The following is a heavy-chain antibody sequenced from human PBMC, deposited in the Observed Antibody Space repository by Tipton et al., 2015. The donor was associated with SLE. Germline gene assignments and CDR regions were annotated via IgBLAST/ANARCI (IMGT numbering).Heavy chain of an antibody. CDR3: ARRAEEARRSSSENWFEP. D-gene: IGHD6-6*01. J-gene: IGHJ5*02. CDR1: GGSTSRYS. Sequence: TLSLTCTVSGGSTSRYSWSWIRQTPGKGLEWIGCIYYSGSTNYNPSLKSRVTISVDRSKNQFSLKLTSVTAADTAVYYCARRAEEARRSSSENWFEPWGHGTLVTVSS. V-gene: IGHV4-59*01. CDR2: IYYSGST.